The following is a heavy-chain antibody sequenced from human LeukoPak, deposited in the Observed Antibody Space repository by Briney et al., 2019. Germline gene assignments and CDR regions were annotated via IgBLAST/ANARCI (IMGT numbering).Heavy chain of an antibody. CDR2: MNPNSGNT. J-gene: IGHJ6*03. Sequence: ASVKVSCKASGYTFTSYDINWVRQATGQGLEWMGWMNPNSGNTGYAQKFQGRVTMTRNTSISTAYMELSSLRSEDTAVYYCARGVTGSYLYYYYYMDVWGKGTTVTISS. D-gene: IGHD1-26*01. CDR3: ARGVTGSYLYYYYYMDV. CDR1: GYTFTSYD. V-gene: IGHV1-8*01.